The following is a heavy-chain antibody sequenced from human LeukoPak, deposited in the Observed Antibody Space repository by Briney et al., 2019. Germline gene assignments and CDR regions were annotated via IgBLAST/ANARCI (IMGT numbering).Heavy chain of an antibody. Sequence: EASVKVSCKASGYTFTSYDINWVRQATGQGLEWMGWMNPNSGNTGYAQKFQGRVTMTRNTSISTAYMELSSLRSEDTAVYYCAGGAVAPAAMSPYYYYGMDVWGQGTTVTVSS. CDR2: MNPNSGNT. D-gene: IGHD2-2*01. CDR3: AGGAVAPAAMSPYYYYGMDV. J-gene: IGHJ6*02. CDR1: GYTFTSYD. V-gene: IGHV1-8*01.